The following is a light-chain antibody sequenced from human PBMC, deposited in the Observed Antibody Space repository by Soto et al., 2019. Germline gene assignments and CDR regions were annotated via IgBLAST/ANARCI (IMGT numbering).Light chain of an antibody. CDR1: QSVSSY. J-gene: IGKJ5*01. V-gene: IGKV3-11*01. CDR3: QQRSNWPIT. CDR2: DAS. Sequence: ETVLTQAPATLPSSPGERATLSCMASQSVSSYLAWYKQKPGQXPRXXIYDASNRATGIPARFSGSGSGTDLTINISRLEPEDGEVDEGQQRSNWPITFCQGTRLEIK.